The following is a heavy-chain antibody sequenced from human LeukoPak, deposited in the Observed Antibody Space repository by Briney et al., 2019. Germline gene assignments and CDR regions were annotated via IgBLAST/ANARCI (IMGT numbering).Heavy chain of an antibody. D-gene: IGHD4-23*01. Sequence: GGSLRLSCAASGFTFSSYAMSWVRQAPGKGLEWVSAISGSGGSTYYADSVKGRFTISRDNSKNTLYLQMNSLRAEDTAVYYCAKSCLRTVVIPLSLDYWGQGTLVTVSS. CDR2: ISGSGGST. CDR3: AKSCLRTVVIPLSLDY. V-gene: IGHV3-23*01. J-gene: IGHJ4*02. CDR1: GFTFSSYA.